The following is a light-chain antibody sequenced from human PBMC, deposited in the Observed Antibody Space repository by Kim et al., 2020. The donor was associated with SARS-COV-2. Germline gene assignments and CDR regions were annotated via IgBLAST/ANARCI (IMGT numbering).Light chain of an antibody. J-gene: IGKJ1*01. Sequence: EVVLTQSPGTLSLSPGERATLSCRASQSVSSNYLAWYQQKPGQAPRLLIYGASSRATGIPDRLSGSGSGTDFTLTISRLEPEDFAVYYCQHYGSPPWTFGQGTKVDIK. CDR2: GAS. CDR3: QHYGSPPWT. V-gene: IGKV3-20*01. CDR1: QSVSSNY.